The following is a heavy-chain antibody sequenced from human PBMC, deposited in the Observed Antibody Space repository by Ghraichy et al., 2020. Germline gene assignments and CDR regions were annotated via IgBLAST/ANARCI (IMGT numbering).Heavy chain of an antibody. CDR1: GFTFSGSA. Sequence: GGSLRLSCAASGFTFSGSAMHWVRQASGKGLEWVGRIRSKANSYATAYAASVKGRFTISRDDSKNTAYLQMNSLKTEDTAVYYCTRSIFGARKNYYYYGMAVWGQGPTVTVSS. CDR2: IRSKANSYAT. CDR3: TRSIFGARKNYYYYGMAV. J-gene: IGHJ6*02. V-gene: IGHV3-73*01. D-gene: IGHD3-3*01.